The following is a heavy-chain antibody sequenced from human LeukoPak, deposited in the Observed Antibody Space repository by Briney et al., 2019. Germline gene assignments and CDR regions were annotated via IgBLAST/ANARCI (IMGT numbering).Heavy chain of an antibody. J-gene: IGHJ6*03. CDR2: IYYSGST. Sequence: PSETLSLTCTVSGYSISSGYYWGWIRQPPGKGLEWIGYIYYSGSTNYNPSLKSRVTISVDTSKNQFSLKLSSVTAADTAVYYCARVDGFPNYYYYYMDVWGKGTTVTVSS. CDR3: ARVDGFPNYYYYYMDV. CDR1: GYSISSGYY. V-gene: IGHV4-38-2*02. D-gene: IGHD5-24*01.